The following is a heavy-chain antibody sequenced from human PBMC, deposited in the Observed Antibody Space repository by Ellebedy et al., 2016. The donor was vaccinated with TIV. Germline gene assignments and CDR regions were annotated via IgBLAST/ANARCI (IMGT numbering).Heavy chain of an antibody. CDR3: AEGRSGWYYFDY. V-gene: IGHV4-34*01. Sequence: SETLSLTCAVYGGSFSGYYWSWIRRPPGKGLEWIGEINQSGRTNYNPSLDKGRVTISVDTSKNQFSLRLSSVTVADTAVYYCAEGRSGWYYFDYWGQGTPVTVSS. D-gene: IGHD6-19*01. CDR1: GGSFSGYY. J-gene: IGHJ4*02. CDR2: INQSGRT.